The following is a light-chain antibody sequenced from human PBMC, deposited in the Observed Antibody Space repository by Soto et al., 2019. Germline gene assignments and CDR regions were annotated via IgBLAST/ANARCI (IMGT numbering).Light chain of an antibody. CDR1: QSVRSN. Sequence: EIVMTQSPATLSVSPGERATVSCRASQSVRSNLAWYQQKPGQAPRLLIYGASTRATGIPARFSGSGPGTEFTLTISRLQSEDLAVYYGQQYNNWPPITFGQGTQLEIK. CDR2: GAS. J-gene: IGKJ5*01. V-gene: IGKV3-15*01. CDR3: QQYNNWPPIT.